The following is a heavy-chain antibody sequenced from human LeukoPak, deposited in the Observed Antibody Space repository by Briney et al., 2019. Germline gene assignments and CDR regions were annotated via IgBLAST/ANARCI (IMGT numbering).Heavy chain of an antibody. CDR2: IYYSGST. CDR3: ASPSRGAMAFDY. CDR1: GGSISSSSYY. D-gene: IGHD5-18*01. J-gene: IGHJ4*02. V-gene: IGHV4-39*01. Sequence: SETLSLTCTVSGGSISSSSYYWGWTRQPPGKGLEWIGSIYYSGSTYYNPSLKSRVTISVDTSKNQFSLKLSSVTAADTAVYYCASPSRGAMAFDYWGQGTLVTVSS.